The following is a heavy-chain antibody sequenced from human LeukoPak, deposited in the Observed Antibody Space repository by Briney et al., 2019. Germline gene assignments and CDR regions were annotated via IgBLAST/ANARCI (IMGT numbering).Heavy chain of an antibody. D-gene: IGHD3-10*02. CDR2: IGSDNKP. J-gene: IGHJ6*02. CDR3: ARGLHYYVAMDV. CDR1: GFTFSSYA. V-gene: IGHV3-23*05. Sequence: GGSLRLSCEASGFTFSSYAMTWVRQAPGKGLEWVSSIGSDNKPHYSESVKGRFAISRDNSKNTLFLQLHNLRVEDTALYYCARGLHYYVAMDVWGQGTTVTVSS.